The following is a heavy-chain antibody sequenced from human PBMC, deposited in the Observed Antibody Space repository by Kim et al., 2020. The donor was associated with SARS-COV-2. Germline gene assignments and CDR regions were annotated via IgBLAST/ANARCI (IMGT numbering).Heavy chain of an antibody. CDR3: ARQGDYYDSSGYYSHFDY. J-gene: IGHJ4*02. CDR2: IYYSGST. V-gene: IGHV4-39*01. Sequence: SETLSLTCTVSGGSISSSSYYWGWIRQPPGKGLEWIGSIYYSGSTYYNPSLKSRVTISVDTSKNQFSLKLSSVTAADTAVYYCARQGDYYDSSGYYSHFDYWGQGTLVTVSS. D-gene: IGHD3-22*01. CDR1: GGSISSSSYY.